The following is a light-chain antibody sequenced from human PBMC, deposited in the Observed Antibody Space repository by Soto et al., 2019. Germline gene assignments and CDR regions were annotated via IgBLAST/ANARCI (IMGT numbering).Light chain of an antibody. J-gene: IGLJ2*01. CDR1: SSYVGAYNY. Sequence: QSVLTQPASVSGSPGQSIAISCTGTSSYVGAYNYVSWYQLHPGKAPKLMIFDVSNRPSGVSNRFSGSKSGDTASLTISGLQAEDEADYYCSSYTTSSTQVFGGGTKLTVL. V-gene: IGLV2-14*03. CDR2: DVS. CDR3: SSYTTSSTQV.